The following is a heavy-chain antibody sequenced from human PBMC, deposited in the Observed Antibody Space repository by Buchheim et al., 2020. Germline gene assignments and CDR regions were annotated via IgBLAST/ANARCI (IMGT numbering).Heavy chain of an antibody. CDR2: IYPGDSDT. V-gene: IGHV5-51*01. CDR3: ARQSIAVAGFYYYGMDV. J-gene: IGHJ6*02. CDR1: GYSFTSYW. Sequence: EVQLVQSRAEVKKPGESLKISCKGSGYSFTSYWIAWVRQMPGKGLEWMGIIYPGDSDTRYSPSFQGQVTISADTSINTAYPQWSSLKAADTAMYYCARQSIAVAGFYYYGMDVWGQGTT. D-gene: IGHD6-19*01.